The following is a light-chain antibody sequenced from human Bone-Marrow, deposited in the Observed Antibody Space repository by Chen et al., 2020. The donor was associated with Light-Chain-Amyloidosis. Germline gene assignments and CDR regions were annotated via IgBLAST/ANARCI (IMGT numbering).Light chain of an antibody. CDR1: NIGSTS. V-gene: IGLV3-21*02. J-gene: IGLJ3*02. CDR3: EVWDRSSDRPV. Sequence: SYVLTQPSSVSVAPGQTATIACGGNNIGSTSLHWYQQTPGQAPLLVVYDDSDRPSGIPERLSGCNCGNTATLSISRVEAGDEADYYCEVWDRSSDRPVFGGGTKLTVL. CDR2: DDS.